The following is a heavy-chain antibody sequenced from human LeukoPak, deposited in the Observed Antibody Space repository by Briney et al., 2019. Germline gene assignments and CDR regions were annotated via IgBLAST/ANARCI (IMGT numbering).Heavy chain of an antibody. Sequence: GGSLRLSCAASGFTFSNYGMHWARQAPGKGLEWVAFIGFDGSDHSYADSVKGRFTISRDNSKNTLYLQMNSLRAEDTAVYYCAREGYSPRDGYNFNFDYWGQGTLVTVSS. D-gene: IGHD5-24*01. V-gene: IGHV3-30*02. CDR1: GFTFSNYG. J-gene: IGHJ4*02. CDR2: IGFDGSDH. CDR3: AREGYSPRDGYNFNFDY.